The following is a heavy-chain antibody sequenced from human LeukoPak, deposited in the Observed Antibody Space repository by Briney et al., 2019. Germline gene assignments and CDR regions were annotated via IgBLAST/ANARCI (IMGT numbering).Heavy chain of an antibody. CDR3: AKAPPYTKYFDY. CDR2: ISNSGDAT. Sequence: GGSLRLSCAASGFTFNSYDMSWVRQAPGQGLEWVSTISNSGDATFYADAVKGRFTISRDNSKNTLYLQMYSLRAEDTAIYYCAKAPPYTKYFDYWGQGTLLTVSS. D-gene: IGHD1-1*01. CDR1: GFTFNSYD. V-gene: IGHV3-23*01. J-gene: IGHJ4*02.